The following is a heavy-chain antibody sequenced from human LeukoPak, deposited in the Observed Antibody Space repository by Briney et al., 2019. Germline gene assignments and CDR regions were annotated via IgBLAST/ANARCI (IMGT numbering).Heavy chain of an antibody. D-gene: IGHD5-18*01. CDR2: INHSGST. CDR3: ARLVRAARGYSYGDMDY. J-gene: IGHJ4*02. Sequence: SETLSLTCAVYGGSFSGYYWSWIRQPPGKGLEWIGEINHSGSTNYNPSLKSRVTISVDTSKNQFSLKLSSVTAADTAVYYCARLVRAARGYSYGDMDYWGQGTLVTVSS. CDR1: GGSFSGYY. V-gene: IGHV4-34*01.